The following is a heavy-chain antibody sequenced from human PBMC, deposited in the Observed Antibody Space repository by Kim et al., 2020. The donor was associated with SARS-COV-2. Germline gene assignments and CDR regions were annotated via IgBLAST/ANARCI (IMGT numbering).Heavy chain of an antibody. CDR2: IPSGKNI. Sequence: GGSLRLSCAASGFSVTTTHMHWVRQSPGKGLEWVAGIPSGKNIYYADAVKGRLTISTNNSKKAPPLQMDSMRVADTAIYFCAKERGELIDWRVVNYWGQG. V-gene: IGHV3-53*01. CDR3: AKERGELIDWRVVNY. D-gene: IGHD3-9*01. CDR1: GFSVTTTH. J-gene: IGHJ4*02.